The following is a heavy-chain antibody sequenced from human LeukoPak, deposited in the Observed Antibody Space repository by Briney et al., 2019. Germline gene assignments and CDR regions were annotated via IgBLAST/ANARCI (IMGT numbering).Heavy chain of an antibody. CDR1: GYTLTGYY. D-gene: IGHD5-12*01. V-gene: IGHV1-2*02. CDR2: INPNSGGT. J-gene: IGHJ3*02. Sequence: ASVKVSCKASGYTLTGYYMHWVRQAPGQGLEWMGWINPNSGGTNYAQKFQGRVTMTRDTSISTAYMELSRLRSDDTAVYYCARVWIVATIRDAFDIWGQGTMVTVSS. CDR3: ARVWIVATIRDAFDI.